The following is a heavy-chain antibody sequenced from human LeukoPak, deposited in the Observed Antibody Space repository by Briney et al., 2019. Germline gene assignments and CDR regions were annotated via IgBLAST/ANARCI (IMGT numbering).Heavy chain of an antibody. D-gene: IGHD2-2*01. CDR3: AREVDAAAAYNWFDP. J-gene: IGHJ5*02. V-gene: IGHV4-39*01. CDR1: GHSISTSNSY. Sequence: SSETLSLTCTVSGHSISTSNSYWGWIRQPPGKGLEWIGSIYYSGNTYYNASLKSRVTISVDTSKNQFSLKLTSVTAADTAVYYCAREVDAAAAYNWFDPWGQGTLVTVSS. CDR2: IYYSGNT.